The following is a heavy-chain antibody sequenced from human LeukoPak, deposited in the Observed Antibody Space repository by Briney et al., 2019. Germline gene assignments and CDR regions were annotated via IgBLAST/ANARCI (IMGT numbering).Heavy chain of an antibody. CDR3: ARDDYYDSSGYYPFDY. D-gene: IGHD3-22*01. CDR2: ISAYNGNT. Sequence: ASVKVSCKASGCTFTSYGISWVRQAPGQGLEWMGWISAYNGNTNYAQKLQGRVTMTTDTSTSTAYMELRSLRSDDTAVYYCARDDYYDSSGYYPFDYWGQGTLVTVSS. J-gene: IGHJ4*02. CDR1: GCTFTSYG. V-gene: IGHV1-18*01.